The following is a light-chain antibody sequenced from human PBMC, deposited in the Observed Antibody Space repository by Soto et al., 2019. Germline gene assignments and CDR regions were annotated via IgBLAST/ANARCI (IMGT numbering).Light chain of an antibody. Sequence: FMLTQPHSVSESPGKTVTISCTRSSGSIASNYVQWYQQRPGSAPTTVIYEDNQRPSGVPDRFSGSIDSSSNSASLTISGLKTEDEADYYCQSCDSSVVFGGGTKVTVL. J-gene: IGLJ2*01. CDR1: SGSIASNY. CDR2: EDN. CDR3: QSCDSSVV. V-gene: IGLV6-57*03.